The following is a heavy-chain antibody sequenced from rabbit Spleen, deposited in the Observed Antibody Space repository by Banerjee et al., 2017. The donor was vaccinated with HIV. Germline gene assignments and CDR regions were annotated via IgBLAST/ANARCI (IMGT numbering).Heavy chain of an antibody. V-gene: IGHV1S40*01. CDR1: GFSFSGNYD. CDR3: ARDTASSFSSYGMDL. J-gene: IGHJ6*01. CDR2: IDAGSSGFT. Sequence: QSLEESGGDLVKPGASLTLTCTASGFSFSGNYDMCWVRQAPGKGLELVACIDAGSSGFTYFATWAKGRFTISKSSSTTVTLQMTRLTAADTATYFCARDTASSFSSYGMDLWGPGTLVTVS. D-gene: IGHD8-1*01.